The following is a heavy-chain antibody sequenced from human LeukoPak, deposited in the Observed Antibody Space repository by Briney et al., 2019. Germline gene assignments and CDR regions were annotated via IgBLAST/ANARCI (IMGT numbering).Heavy chain of an antibody. J-gene: IGHJ4*02. Sequence: GASVKVSCKVSGYTLTGLSMHWVRQAPGKGLEWMGRFDPEDGETMHAQKFQGRVTMTEDTSTDTAYMELSSLRSEDTAVYYCATGGARQLDYWGQGTLVTVSS. CDR3: ATGGARQLDY. V-gene: IGHV1-24*01. CDR2: FDPEDGET. CDR1: GYTLTGLS. D-gene: IGHD1-26*01.